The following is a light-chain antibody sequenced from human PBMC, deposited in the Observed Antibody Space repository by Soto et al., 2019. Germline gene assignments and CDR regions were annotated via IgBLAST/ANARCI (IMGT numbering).Light chain of an antibody. V-gene: IGKV1-5*03. CDR1: QNINTW. CDR2: KVS. Sequence: DIPMTQSPSTLSASVGGRVTISCRASQNINTWLAWDQQKPGKAPHLLLYKVSHFRSGVPSRFCCSGSGTEFSRTITSLQPDDCATYYCQQYRGYWTFGQGTKVEIK. J-gene: IGKJ1*01. CDR3: QQYRGYWT.